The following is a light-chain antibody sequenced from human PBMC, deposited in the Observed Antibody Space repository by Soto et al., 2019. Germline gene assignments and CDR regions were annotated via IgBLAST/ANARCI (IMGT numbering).Light chain of an antibody. CDR1: QSVSSSY. Sequence: VWMPTPGTLFLYGEGRALVCRRASQSVSSSYLAWNQQKPGQAPRLLIYGGSSRATGIPDRFSGSGSGTDFTLTISRLQPEDFAVYDCQQYGSSPRTCSQGTKVDIK. V-gene: IGKV3-20*01. J-gene: IGKJ1*01. CDR3: QQYGSSPRT. CDR2: GGS.